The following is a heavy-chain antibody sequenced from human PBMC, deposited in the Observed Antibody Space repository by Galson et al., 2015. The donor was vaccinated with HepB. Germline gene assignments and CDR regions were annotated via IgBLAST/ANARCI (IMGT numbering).Heavy chain of an antibody. CDR2: ISTYFGTA. CDR3: ARSACGVVGATTTGYYYDGMDV. CDR1: GYTFTSYA. Sequence: SVKVSCKASGYTFTSYAIAWVRQAPGQGLEWMGGISTYFGTANYAQKFQGRVTMTADESTTTAYMELSSLRSEDTAVYYCARSACGVVGATTTGYYYDGMDVWGQGTTVTVSS. J-gene: IGHJ6*02. D-gene: IGHD1-26*01. V-gene: IGHV1-69*13.